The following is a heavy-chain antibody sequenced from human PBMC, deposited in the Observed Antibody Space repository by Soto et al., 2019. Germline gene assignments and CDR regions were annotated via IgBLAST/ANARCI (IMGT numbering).Heavy chain of an antibody. CDR1: GGSISSSSYY. CDR2: VYYGGST. Sequence: PSETLSLTCTVSGGSISSSSYYWGWIRQPPGKGLEWIGNVYYGGSTYYNPSLKSRVTISVETSKSQFSLKLSSVTAADTAVYYCAGGDYYHSSGYFDYWGQGTLVTVSS. V-gene: IGHV4-39*01. D-gene: IGHD3-22*01. J-gene: IGHJ4*02. CDR3: AGGDYYHSSGYFDY.